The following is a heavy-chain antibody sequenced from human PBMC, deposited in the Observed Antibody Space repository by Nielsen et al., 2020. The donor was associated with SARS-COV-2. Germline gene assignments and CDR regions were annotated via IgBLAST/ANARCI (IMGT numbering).Heavy chain of an antibody. D-gene: IGHD2-2*01. CDR2: IYYSGST. J-gene: IGHJ6*02. V-gene: IGHV4-31*02. CDR3: ARSPSSTSPTPGKYGMDV. Sequence: RQAPGKGLEWIGYIYYSGSTYYNPSLKSRVTISVDTSKNQFSLKLSSVTAADTAVYYCARSPSSTSPTPGKYGMDVWGQGTTVTVSS.